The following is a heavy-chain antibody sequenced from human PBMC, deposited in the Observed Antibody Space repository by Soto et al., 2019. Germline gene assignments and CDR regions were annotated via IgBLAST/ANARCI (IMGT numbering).Heavy chain of an antibody. Sequence: SETLSLTCTVSGGSINYYYWNWIRQPPGKGLEWIGYIYYSGRTNYNPSLKSRVTISVDTSKNQFSLKLSSVTAADTAVYYCARDRWVRGYYYYGMDVWGQGTTVTVSS. V-gene: IGHV4-59*12. CDR1: GGSINYYY. CDR2: IYYSGRT. J-gene: IGHJ6*02. D-gene: IGHD3-10*01. CDR3: ARDRWVRGYYYYGMDV.